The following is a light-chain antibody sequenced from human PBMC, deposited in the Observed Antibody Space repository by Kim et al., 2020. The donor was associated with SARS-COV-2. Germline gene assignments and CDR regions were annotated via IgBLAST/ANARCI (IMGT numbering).Light chain of an antibody. J-gene: IGLJ3*02. V-gene: IGLV1-47*01. CDR2: TNN. Sequence: GQKDTFSCSRRTSKIGRNYGYWLEQHPGTAPKLLIYTNNQRASGVPVRFSGSKSGTAASLAIGGLRSEDDADYHCATWDDRLSGPVFGGGTQLTVL. CDR1: TSKIGRNY. CDR3: ATWDDRLSGPV.